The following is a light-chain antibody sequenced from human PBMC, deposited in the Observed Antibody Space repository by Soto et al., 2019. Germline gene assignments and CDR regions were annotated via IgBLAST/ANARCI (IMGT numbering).Light chain of an antibody. V-gene: IGLV2-23*01. CDR2: EGS. CDR1: SSDVGSYNL. Sequence: QAVVTQPASVSGSPGQSITISCTGTSSDVGSYNLVSWYQQHPGKAPKLMIYEGSKRPLGVSNRFSGSKSGNTASLTISGLQAEDEADYYCCSYAGSVVFGGGTKLTVL. CDR3: CSYAGSVV. J-gene: IGLJ2*01.